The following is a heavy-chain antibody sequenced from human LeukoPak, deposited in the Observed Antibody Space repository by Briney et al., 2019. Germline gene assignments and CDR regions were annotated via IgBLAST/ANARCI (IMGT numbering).Heavy chain of an antibody. Sequence: SQTLSLTCAISGDSVSSNSAAWGWIRQSPSRGLEWLGRTYYRSNWYNDYALSVKSRITINPDTSKNQVSLKLSSATAADTAMYHCARIYQSSGISSGYFDYWGQGTLVTVSS. CDR2: TYYRSNWYN. CDR1: GDSVSSNSAA. D-gene: IGHD6-19*01. V-gene: IGHV6-1*01. CDR3: ARIYQSSGISSGYFDY. J-gene: IGHJ4*02.